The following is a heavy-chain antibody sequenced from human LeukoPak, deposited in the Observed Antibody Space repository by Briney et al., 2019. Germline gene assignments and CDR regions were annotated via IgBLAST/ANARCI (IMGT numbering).Heavy chain of an antibody. Sequence: ASVKVSCKASGYTFTSYGISWVRQAPGQGLEWMGWINTNTGNPTYAQGFTGRFVFSLDTSVSTAYLQISSLKAEDTAVYYCAREGAMANYYYYYMDVWGKGTTVTVSS. CDR1: GYTFTSYG. CDR2: INTNTGNP. D-gene: IGHD1-26*01. V-gene: IGHV7-4-1*02. CDR3: AREGAMANYYYYYMDV. J-gene: IGHJ6*03.